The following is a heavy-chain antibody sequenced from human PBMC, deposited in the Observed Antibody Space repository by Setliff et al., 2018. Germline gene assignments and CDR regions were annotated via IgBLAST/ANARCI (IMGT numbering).Heavy chain of an antibody. CDR1: GFTFTDYG. CDR3: ARAGVAAAGKKGVFEH. D-gene: IGHD6-13*01. V-gene: IGHV1-18*01. Sequence: ASVKVSCKSSGFTFTDYGITWVRQVPGQGLEWMGWINNYNFNTQYAQKFQGRVTVTTDTSTTTAYMELRSLRADDTAVYYCARAGVAAAGKKGVFEHWGQGTLVTVSS. CDR2: INNYNFNT. J-gene: IGHJ4*02.